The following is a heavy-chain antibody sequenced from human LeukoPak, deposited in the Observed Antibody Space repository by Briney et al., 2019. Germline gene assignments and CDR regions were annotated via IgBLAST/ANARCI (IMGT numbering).Heavy chain of an antibody. CDR2: IKQDGSEK. V-gene: IGHV3-7*01. CDR3: ARAAIFGVVEGESDAFDI. D-gene: IGHD3-3*01. Sequence: GGSLRLSCAASGFTFSSYWMSWVRQAPGKGLEWVANIKQDGSEKYYVDSVKGRFTISRDNAKNSLYLQMNSLRDEDTAVYYCARAAIFGVVEGESDAFDIWGQGTMVTVSS. CDR1: GFTFSSYW. J-gene: IGHJ3*02.